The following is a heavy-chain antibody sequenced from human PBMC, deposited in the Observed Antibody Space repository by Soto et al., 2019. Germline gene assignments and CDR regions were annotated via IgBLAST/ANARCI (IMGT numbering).Heavy chain of an antibody. CDR3: ARGGGHRYYYYYYGMEV. CDR2: INHSGST. CDR1: VVSFSGYY. Sequence: PSETLSLTCAVYVVSFSGYYWSWIRHPPGKGLEWIGEINHSGSTNYNPSLKSRVTISVDTSKNQFSLKLSSVTAADTAVYYCARGGGHRYYYYYYGMEVWGQGTTVNVSS. V-gene: IGHV4-34*01. D-gene: IGHD3-10*01. J-gene: IGHJ6*01.